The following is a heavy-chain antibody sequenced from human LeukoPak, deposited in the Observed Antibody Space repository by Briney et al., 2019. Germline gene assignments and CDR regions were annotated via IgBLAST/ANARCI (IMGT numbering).Heavy chain of an antibody. J-gene: IGHJ4*02. V-gene: IGHV3-11*01. CDR2: ISSSGGTI. Sequence: GGSLRLSCAVSGFTFSDYYMSWIRQAPGKGLEWVSYISSSGGTIYYADSVKGRFTISRDNAKNSLYLQMNSLRAEDTAVYYCARTTMVRGVIKFDYWGQGTLVTVSS. CDR3: ARTTMVRGVIKFDY. D-gene: IGHD3-10*01. CDR1: GFTFSDYY.